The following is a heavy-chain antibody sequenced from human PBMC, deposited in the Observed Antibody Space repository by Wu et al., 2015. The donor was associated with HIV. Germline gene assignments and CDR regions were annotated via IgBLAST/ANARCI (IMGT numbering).Heavy chain of an antibody. CDR3: ARDMPSIYDSSGHRSLDI. V-gene: IGHV1-18*01. D-gene: IGHD3-22*01. CDR2: ISAYNGNT. CDR1: GYTFTNFG. Sequence: QVQLVQSGAEVKKPGASVKVSCKTSGYTFTNFGISWVRQAPGQGLAWMGWISAYNGNTNYAQKFQGRVTMTTDTSTSTAYMELRRLTSDDTAVYYCARDMPSIYDSSGHRSLDIWGQGTVVAVSS. J-gene: IGHJ3*02.